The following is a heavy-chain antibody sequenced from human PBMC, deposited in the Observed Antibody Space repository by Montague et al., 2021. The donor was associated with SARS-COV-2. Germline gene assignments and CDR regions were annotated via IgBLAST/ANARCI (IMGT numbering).Heavy chain of an antibody. V-gene: IGHV3-30-3*01. J-gene: IGHJ6*02. CDR2: ISYDGSNK. CDR3: ARELADYGMDV. CDR1: GFTFSSYA. Sequence: SLRLSCAASGFTFSSYAMHWVRQAPGKGLEWVAVISYDGSNKYYADSVKGRFTISRDNSKNTLHLQMNSLRAEDTAVYYCARELADYGMDVWGQGSTVTVSS.